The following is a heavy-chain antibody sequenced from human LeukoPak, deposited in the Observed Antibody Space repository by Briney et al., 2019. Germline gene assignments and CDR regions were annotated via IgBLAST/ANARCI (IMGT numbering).Heavy chain of an antibody. J-gene: IGHJ3*02. CDR2: IYYSGST. CDR1: GGSISSYY. CDR3: AGWVAVAGAGGDAFDI. D-gene: IGHD6-19*01. Sequence: SETLSLTCAVYGGSISSYYWSWIRQPPGKGLEWIGYIYYSGSTNYNPSLKSRVTISVDTSKNQFSLKLSSVTAADTAVYYCAGWVAVAGAGGDAFDIWGQGTMVTVSS. V-gene: IGHV4-59*01.